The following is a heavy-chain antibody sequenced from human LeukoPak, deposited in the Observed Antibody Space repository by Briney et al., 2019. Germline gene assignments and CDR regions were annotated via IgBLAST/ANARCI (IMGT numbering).Heavy chain of an antibody. CDR2: INPDTGDT. J-gene: IGHJ4*02. V-gene: IGHV1-2*02. Sequence: ASAKVSCKSSGYTFSDYYMHWVRQAPGQGLEWMGWINPDTGDTNFAQRFQGRVTMTRDTSINTAYMELSSLTSDDTAVYYCAFLARTGARDWGQGTLVTVSS. CDR3: AFLARTGARD. CDR1: GYTFSDYY. D-gene: IGHD5-12*01.